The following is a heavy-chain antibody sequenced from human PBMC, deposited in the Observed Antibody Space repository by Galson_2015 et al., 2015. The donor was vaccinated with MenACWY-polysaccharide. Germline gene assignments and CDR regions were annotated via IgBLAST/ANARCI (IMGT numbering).Heavy chain of an antibody. Sequence: SLRLSCAASGFTFTSYAMSWVRQAPEKGLEWVSAIRSSGANTYYADSVKGRFTISRDNSKNTLYLQTNSLRAEDTAVYYCAKDSTDFWSVAGRFDHWGQGTLVTVSS. V-gene: IGHV3-23*01. J-gene: IGHJ5*02. CDR1: GFTFTSYA. CDR2: IRSSGANT. D-gene: IGHD3-3*01. CDR3: AKDSTDFWSVAGRFDH.